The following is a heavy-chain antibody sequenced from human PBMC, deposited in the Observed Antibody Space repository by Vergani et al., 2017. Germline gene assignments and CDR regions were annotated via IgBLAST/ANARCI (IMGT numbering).Heavy chain of an antibody. Sequence: QVQLQQWGAGLLKPSETLSLTCAVYGGSFSGYYWSWIRQLPGKGLGWIGEINHSGSTNYNPSLKSRVTISVDTSKNQFSLKLSSVTAADTAVYYCARGRYPDYWGQGTLVTVSS. CDR3: ARGRYPDY. CDR1: GGSFSGYY. CDR2: INHSGST. J-gene: IGHJ4*02. D-gene: IGHD3-16*01. V-gene: IGHV4-34*01.